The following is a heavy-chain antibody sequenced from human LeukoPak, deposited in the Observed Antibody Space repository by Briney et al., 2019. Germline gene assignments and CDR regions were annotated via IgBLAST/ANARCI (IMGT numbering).Heavy chain of an antibody. CDR2: INSDGSST. CDR3: ARLTPPFDY. Sequence: GGSLRLSCAASGFTFSSCTMNWVRQAPGKGLVWVARINSDGSSTNYADSVKGRFTISRDNAKSTLYLQMNSLRAEDTAVYYCARLTPPFDYWGPGTLVTVSS. V-gene: IGHV3-74*01. J-gene: IGHJ4*02. D-gene: IGHD3-16*01. CDR1: GFTFSSCT.